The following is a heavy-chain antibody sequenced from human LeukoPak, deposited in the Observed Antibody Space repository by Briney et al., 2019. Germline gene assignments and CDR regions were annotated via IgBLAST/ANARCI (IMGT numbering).Heavy chain of an antibody. V-gene: IGHV3-30*04. D-gene: IGHD3-3*01. CDR3: TRAGRADFWSGYHLDY. CDR2: ISSDGSKI. J-gene: IGHJ4*02. CDR1: GFIFSNYA. Sequence: GGSLRLSCAASGFIFSNYAMHWVRQAPGKGLEWVALISSDGSKIYYADSVKGRFTISRDNSRNTLHLQMNSLRAEDTAVYYCTRAGRADFWSGYHLDYWGQGTLVTVSS.